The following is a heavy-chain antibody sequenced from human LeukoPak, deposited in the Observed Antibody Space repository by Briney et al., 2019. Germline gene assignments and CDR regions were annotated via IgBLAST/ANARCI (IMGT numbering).Heavy chain of an antibody. CDR1: GFTFDDYA. Sequence: GRSLRLSCAASGFTFDDYAMHWVRQAPGKGLEGVSGISWNSGSIGYADSVKGRFTISRDNAKNSLYLQMNSLRAEDTALYYCAKDYGSGYYGMDVWGQGTTVTVSS. J-gene: IGHJ6*02. D-gene: IGHD3-10*01. CDR2: ISWNSGSI. V-gene: IGHV3-9*01. CDR3: AKDYGSGYYGMDV.